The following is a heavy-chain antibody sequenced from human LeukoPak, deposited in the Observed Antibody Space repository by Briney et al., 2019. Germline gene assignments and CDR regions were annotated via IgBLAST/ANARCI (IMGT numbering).Heavy chain of an antibody. CDR3: ATDLHFGYCTATSCANY. D-gene: IGHD2-2*03. Sequence: GGSLRLSCAASGFTFISSWMTWVRQAPGKGLEWVGRIRSTPDGGTTDYAAPVKGRFTISRDDSKNTLYLQMSRLRPEDTAVYYCATDLHFGYCTATSCANYWGQGTLVTVSS. CDR1: GFTFISSW. V-gene: IGHV3-15*01. J-gene: IGHJ4*02. CDR2: IRSTPDGGTT.